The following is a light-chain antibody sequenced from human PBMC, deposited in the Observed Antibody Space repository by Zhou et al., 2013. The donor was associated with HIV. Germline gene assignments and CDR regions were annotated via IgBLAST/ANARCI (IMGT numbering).Light chain of an antibody. J-gene: IGKJ3*01. CDR3: QQYGSSPFT. V-gene: IGKV3-20*01. CDR2: GAS. CDR1: QSVSGSF. Sequence: IVLTQSPGTLSLSPGERATLSCRASQSVSGSFLAWYQQKPGQAPRLLIYGASSRATGIPDRFSGSGSGTDFTLTISRLEPEDFAVYYCQQYGSSPFTFGPGTKVDLK.